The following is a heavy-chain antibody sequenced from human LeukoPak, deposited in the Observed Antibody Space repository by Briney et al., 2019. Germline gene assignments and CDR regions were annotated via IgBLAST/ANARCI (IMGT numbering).Heavy chain of an antibody. Sequence: GASVKVSCKASGGTFSSYAISWVRQATGQGLEWMGWMNPNSGNTGYAQKFQGRVTITRNTSISTAYMELSSLRSEDTAVYYCARASRYCSSTSCFYYFDYWGQGTLVTVSS. V-gene: IGHV1-8*03. D-gene: IGHD2-2*01. CDR3: ARASRYCSSTSCFYYFDY. J-gene: IGHJ4*02. CDR2: MNPNSGNT. CDR1: GGTFSSYA.